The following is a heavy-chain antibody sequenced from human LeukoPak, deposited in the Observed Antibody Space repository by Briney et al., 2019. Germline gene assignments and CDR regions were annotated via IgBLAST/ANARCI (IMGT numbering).Heavy chain of an antibody. V-gene: IGHV3-11*01. D-gene: IGHD2-2*01. CDR2: ITSSGSMR. CDR1: GLIFSGYY. CDR3: ARVRGYCSSTSCYPYYFDY. Sequence: GGSLRLSCAAPGLIFSGYYMGWIRQAPGKGLEWVSYITSSGSMRYYADSVKGRFTISRDNAKNSLYVQMDSLRAEDTAIYYCARVRGYCSSTSCYPYYFDYWGQGTLVTVSS. J-gene: IGHJ4*02.